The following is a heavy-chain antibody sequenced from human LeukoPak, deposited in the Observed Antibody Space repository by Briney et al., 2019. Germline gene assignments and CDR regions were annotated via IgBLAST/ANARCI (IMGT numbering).Heavy chain of an antibody. Sequence: PGGSLRLSCAASGFTFSSYSMNWVRQAPGKGLEWVSSISSCSSYIYYADSVKGRFTISRDNAKNSLFLQMTSLRAEDTAVYYCARDRGSMGDGYNEDYFDYWGLGALVTVSP. CDR2: ISSCSSYI. V-gene: IGHV3-21*01. J-gene: IGHJ4*02. D-gene: IGHD5-24*01. CDR1: GFTFSSYS. CDR3: ARDRGSMGDGYNEDYFDY.